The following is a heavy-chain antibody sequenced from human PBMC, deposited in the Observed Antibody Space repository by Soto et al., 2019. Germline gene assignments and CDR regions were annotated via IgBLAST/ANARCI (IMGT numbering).Heavy chain of an antibody. D-gene: IGHD5-12*01. CDR1: GYTFVDYA. CDR3: TREAIVAENWFDP. J-gene: IGHJ5*02. CDR2: MNPNTGNI. V-gene: IGHV1-3*01. Sequence: QVQLVQSGAEVKRPGASVKVSCRASGYTFVDYALHWVRQAPGQGLEWVGWMNPNTGNIKYSHKFEDRVSITSDTVTSTAYMELRGLRSEDTAVYFCTREAIVAENWFDPWGQGTLVTVSS.